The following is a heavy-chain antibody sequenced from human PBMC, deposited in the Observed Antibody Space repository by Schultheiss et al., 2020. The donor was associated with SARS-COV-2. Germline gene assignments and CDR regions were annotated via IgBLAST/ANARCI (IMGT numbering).Heavy chain of an antibody. D-gene: IGHD2-15*01. V-gene: IGHV4-39*01. CDR2: IYYSGST. CDR1: GGSISSSSYY. CDR3: ARRYCSGGSCYHNWFDP. Sequence: SQTLSLTCTVSGGSISSSSYYWGWIRQPPGKGLEWIGSIYYSGSTYYNPSLKSRVTISVDTSKNQFSLKLSSVTAADTAVYYCARRYCSGGSCYHNWFDPWGQGTLVTVSS. J-gene: IGHJ5*02.